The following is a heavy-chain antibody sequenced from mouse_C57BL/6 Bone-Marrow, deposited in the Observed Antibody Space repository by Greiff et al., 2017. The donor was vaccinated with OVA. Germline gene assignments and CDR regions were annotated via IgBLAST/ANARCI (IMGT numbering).Heavy chain of an antibody. V-gene: IGHV2-2*01. CDR2: IWSGGST. CDR1: GFSLTSYG. Sequence: VQLKESGPGLVQPSQSLSITCTVSGFSLTSYGVHWVRQSPGKGLEWLGVIWSGGSTDYNAAFISRLSISKDNSKSQVFFKMNSLQADDTAIYYCARRDYDYDGYAMDYWGQGTSVTVSS. CDR3: ARRDYDYDGYAMDY. D-gene: IGHD2-4*01. J-gene: IGHJ4*01.